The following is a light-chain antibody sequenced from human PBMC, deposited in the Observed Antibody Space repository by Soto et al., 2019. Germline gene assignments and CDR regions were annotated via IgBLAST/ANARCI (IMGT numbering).Light chain of an antibody. CDR1: QSISSY. CDR2: AAS. Sequence: DIQMTQSPSTLPASVGDRVTINCRASQSISSYLNWYQQKPGKAPKLLIYAASSLQSGVPSRFSGSGSGTDFTLTISSLQPEDFATYYCQQSYSTPPAFGQGTRLEI. V-gene: IGKV1-39*01. CDR3: QQSYSTPPA. J-gene: IGKJ5*01.